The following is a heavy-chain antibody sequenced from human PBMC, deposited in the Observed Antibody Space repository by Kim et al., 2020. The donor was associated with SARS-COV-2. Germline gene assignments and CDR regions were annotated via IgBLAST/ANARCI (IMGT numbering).Heavy chain of an antibody. J-gene: IGHJ6*02. CDR2: ISSSSSTI. V-gene: IGHV3-48*02. CDR3: ARDLVVYYYYGMDV. Sequence: GGSLRLSCAASGFTFSSYSMNWVRQAPGKGLEWVSYISSSSSTIYYADSVKGRFTISRDNAKNSLYLQMNSLRDEDTAVYYCARDLVVYYYYGMDVWGQGTTVTVSS. D-gene: IGHD2-8*02. CDR1: GFTFSSYS.